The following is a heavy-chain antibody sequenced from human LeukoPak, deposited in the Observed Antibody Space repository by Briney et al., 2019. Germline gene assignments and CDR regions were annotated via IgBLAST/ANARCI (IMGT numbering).Heavy chain of an antibody. J-gene: IGHJ4*02. D-gene: IGHD3-10*01. Sequence: PGGSLRLSCAASGFTFSSYGMHWVRQAPGKGLEWVAFIRYDGSNKYYADSVKGRFTISRDNSKNTVYLQVSSLRAEDTAVYYCATVFYYGSGSYFPFGFWGQGTLVTVSS. CDR2: IRYDGSNK. CDR3: ATVFYYGSGSYFPFGF. CDR1: GFTFSSYG. V-gene: IGHV3-30*02.